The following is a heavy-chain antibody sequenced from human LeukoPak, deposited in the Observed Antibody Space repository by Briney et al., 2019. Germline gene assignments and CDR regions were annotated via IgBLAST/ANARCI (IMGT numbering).Heavy chain of an antibody. CDR2: IYYTGGT. D-gene: IGHD6-19*01. CDR1: GGSISNNY. Sequence: ASETLSLTCTVSGGSISNNYWTWIRQPPGKGLEYIGYIYYTGGTHYNSSLKSRVTISVDTSKNQFSLKLSSVTAADTAVYFCAKYGGSGWVIDHWGQGTLVTVSS. CDR3: AKYGGSGWVIDH. V-gene: IGHV4-59*08. J-gene: IGHJ4*02.